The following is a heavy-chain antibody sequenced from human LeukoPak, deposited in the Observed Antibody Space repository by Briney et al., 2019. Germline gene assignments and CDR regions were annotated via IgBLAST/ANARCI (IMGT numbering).Heavy chain of an antibody. J-gene: IGHJ3*02. D-gene: IGHD5-12*01. CDR1: GFTFSNYA. CDR3: AKDRTVATIRGKDAFDI. V-gene: IGHV3-23*01. CDR2: VSNSGTNS. Sequence: GGSLRLSCAASGFTFSNYAMSWVRQAPGKGLEWVSGVSNSGTNSYYADSGKGRFTISRDNSKNTLYLQMNSLRAEDTAVYYCAKDRTVATIRGKDAFDIWGQGTMVTVSS.